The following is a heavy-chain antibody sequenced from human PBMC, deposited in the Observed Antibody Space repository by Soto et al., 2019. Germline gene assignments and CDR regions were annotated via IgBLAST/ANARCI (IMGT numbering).Heavy chain of an antibody. CDR1: GGSISRTNW. CDR3: AFPATADFDY. V-gene: IGHV4-4*02. J-gene: IGHJ4*02. D-gene: IGHD6-13*01. Sequence: QVQLQESGPGLVKPSGTLSLTCAVSGGSISRTNWWTWVRQSPGRGLVWIGEISHSGTTTYSPSLKSRVNIAVDMSTNHLSLTLISVTAADTAVYYCAFPATADFDYWGKGILVTISS. CDR2: ISHSGTT.